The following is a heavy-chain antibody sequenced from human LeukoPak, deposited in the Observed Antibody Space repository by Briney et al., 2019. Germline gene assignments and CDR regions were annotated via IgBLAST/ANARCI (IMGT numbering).Heavy chain of an antibody. CDR2: INSDGSST. CDR1: GFTFSSYW. CDR3: ASAWEEITMVRGYQIPVDY. D-gene: IGHD3-10*01. V-gene: IGHV3-74*01. J-gene: IGHJ4*02. Sequence: PGGSLRLSCAASGFTFSSYWMHWVRQAPGKGLVWVSRINSDGSSTSYADSVKGRFTISRDNAKNTLYLQMNSLRAEDTAVYYCASAWEEITMVRGYQIPVDYWGQGTLVTVSS.